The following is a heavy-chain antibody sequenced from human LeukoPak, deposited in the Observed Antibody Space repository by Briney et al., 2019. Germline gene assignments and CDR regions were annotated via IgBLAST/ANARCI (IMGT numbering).Heavy chain of an antibody. J-gene: IGHJ4*02. CDR3: SRDQTPYY. CDR2: IRSKVYGGTP. CDR1: GFTFSSYG. Sequence: GGSLRLSCAASGFTFSSYGMTWVRQAPGKGLEWVGFIRSKVYGGTPEYAASVKGRFTISRNDSKGIAYLQMNSLKTEDTAVYYCSRDQTPYYWGQGTLVTVSS. V-gene: IGHV3-49*04.